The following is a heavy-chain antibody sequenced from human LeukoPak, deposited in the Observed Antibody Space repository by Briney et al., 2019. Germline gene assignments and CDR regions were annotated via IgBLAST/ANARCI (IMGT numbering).Heavy chain of an antibody. V-gene: IGHV4-34*01. CDR1: GGSFSGYY. Sequence: SETLSLTCAVYGGSFSGYYWSWIRQPPGKGLEWIGEINHSGSTNYNPSLKSRVTISVDTSKNQFSLKLSSVTAADTAVYYCARGKLDSSGWYRIRAFDIWGQGTMVTVSS. CDR2: INHSGST. J-gene: IGHJ3*02. CDR3: ARGKLDSSGWYRIRAFDI. D-gene: IGHD6-19*01.